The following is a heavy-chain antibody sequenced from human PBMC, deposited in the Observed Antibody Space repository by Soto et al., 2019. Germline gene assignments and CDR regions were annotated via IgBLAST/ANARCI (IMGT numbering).Heavy chain of an antibody. Sequence: SVKVSCKASGGTFSSYAISWLRQAPGQGLEWMGGIIPIFGTANYAQKFQGRVTITADESTSTAYMELSSLRSEDTAVYYCARGPNPEYYYDSSGYYHFDYWGQGTLVTVSS. CDR3: ARGPNPEYYYDSSGYYHFDY. D-gene: IGHD3-22*01. V-gene: IGHV1-69*13. J-gene: IGHJ4*02. CDR1: GGTFSSYA. CDR2: IIPIFGTA.